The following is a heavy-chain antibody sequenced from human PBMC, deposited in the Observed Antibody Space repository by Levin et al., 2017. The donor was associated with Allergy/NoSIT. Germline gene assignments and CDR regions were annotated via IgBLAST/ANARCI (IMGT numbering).Heavy chain of an antibody. V-gene: IGHV1-18*01. Sequence: NPGESLKISCKASGYTFTSYGITWVRQAPGQGLEWMGWISAYDTKYAQKLQGRVTLTTDTSTSTTYMELRRLRSDDTAVYYCARDLWPCSSSICYSPPPFDYWGRGTLVTVSS. CDR2: ISAYDT. CDR1: GYTFTSYG. J-gene: IGHJ4*02. D-gene: IGHD2-2*02. CDR3: ARDLWPCSSSICYSPPPFDY.